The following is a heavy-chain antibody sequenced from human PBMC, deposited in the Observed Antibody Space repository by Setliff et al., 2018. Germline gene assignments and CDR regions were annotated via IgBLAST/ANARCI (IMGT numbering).Heavy chain of an antibody. V-gene: IGHV3-30*02. D-gene: IGHD6-13*01. CDR3: AKDGVYSSSWYRALTSRAGFDY. CDR2: IRYDGSNK. CDR1: GFAFSSYG. J-gene: IGHJ4*02. Sequence: GGSLRLSCAASGFAFSSYGMHWVRQAPGKGLEWVAFIRYDGSNKYYADSVKGRFTISRDNSKNTLYLQMNSLRAEDTAVYYCAKDGVYSSSWYRALTSRAGFDYWGQGTLVTVSS.